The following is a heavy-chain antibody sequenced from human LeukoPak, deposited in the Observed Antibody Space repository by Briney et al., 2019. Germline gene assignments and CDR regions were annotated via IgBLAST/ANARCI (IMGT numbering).Heavy chain of an antibody. CDR1: GYTFTDYY. CDR3: ASGREYCSGGSCYSSDDAFDI. D-gene: IGHD2-15*01. Sequence: ASVKVSCKASGYTFTDYYLHWVRQAPGQGLEYMGWVNPKSGVTEYAQKFQGRVTMTRDTSISTAYMELSRLRSDDTAVYYCASGREYCSGGSCYSSDDAFDIWGQGTMVTVSS. J-gene: IGHJ3*02. CDR2: VNPKSGVT. V-gene: IGHV1-2*02.